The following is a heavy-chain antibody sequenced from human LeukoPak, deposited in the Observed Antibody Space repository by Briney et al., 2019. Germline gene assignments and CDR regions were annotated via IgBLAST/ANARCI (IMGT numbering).Heavy chain of an antibody. D-gene: IGHD4-17*01. V-gene: IGHV4-59*02. J-gene: IGHJ4*02. CDR2: IFSSGST. Sequence: SETPSLTCTVSGGSVNNYYWSWIRQPPGKGLEWIGNIFSSGSTNYNPSLKSRVTISVDASRNQFSLKLSSVTAADTAAYYCARVDGDYRGYFDYWGQGTLVTVSS. CDR1: GGSVNNYY. CDR3: ARVDGDYRGYFDY.